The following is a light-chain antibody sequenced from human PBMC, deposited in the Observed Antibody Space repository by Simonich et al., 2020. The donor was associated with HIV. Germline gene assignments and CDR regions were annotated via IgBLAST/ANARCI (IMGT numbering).Light chain of an antibody. Sequence: SYELTQPPSVSVSPGQTARITCSADAVPKQFAYWYQQKPGQAPILVIYKDSERPSGIPERFSGSSSGTTVTVTISGVQAEDEADYYCQSADSSGTYRVFGGGTKLTVL. CDR1: AVPKQF. J-gene: IGLJ3*02. V-gene: IGLV3-25*03. CDR2: KDS. CDR3: QSADSSGTYRV.